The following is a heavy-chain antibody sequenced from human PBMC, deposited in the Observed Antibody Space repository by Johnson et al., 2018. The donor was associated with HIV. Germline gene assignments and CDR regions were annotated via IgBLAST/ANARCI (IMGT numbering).Heavy chain of an antibody. CDR1: GFTFSSYA. Sequence: MLLVESAGGLVQPGGSLRLSCAASGFTFSSYAMSWVRQAPGKGLEWVSAISGSGGSTYYDDSVKGRFTISRENSKNTLYLQMTSLRAEYTAVYYCAKDLSMTRIGGDAFDIWGQGTVVTVSS. J-gene: IGHJ3*02. V-gene: IGHV3-23*04. D-gene: IGHD3-22*01. CDR3: AKDLSMTRIGGDAFDI. CDR2: ISGSGGST.